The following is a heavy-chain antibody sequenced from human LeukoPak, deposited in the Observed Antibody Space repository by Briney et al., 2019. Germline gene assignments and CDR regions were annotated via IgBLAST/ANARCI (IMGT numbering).Heavy chain of an antibody. V-gene: IGHV3-23*01. D-gene: IGHD2-2*01. CDR1: GFTFSSYG. CDR3: ARYCSSSSCYRLGVFDY. CDR2: ISSSGGGT. J-gene: IGHJ4*02. Sequence: QSGGSLRLSCAASGFTFSSYGMSWVRQAPGKGLEWVSGISSSGGGTYYADSVKGRFTISRDNSKNTLYLQMNSLRAEDTAVYYCARYCSSSSCYRLGVFDYWGQGTLVTVSS.